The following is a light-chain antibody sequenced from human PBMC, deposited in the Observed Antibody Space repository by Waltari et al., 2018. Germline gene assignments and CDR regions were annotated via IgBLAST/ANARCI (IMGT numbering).Light chain of an antibody. Sequence: QLVLTQSPSASASLGASVKLTCTLSSGHSSNVIAWHQQRPEKGPRYLMKVNRDGSHSKGDEIPDRFSGSSSGAGRYLTISSLQSEDEADYYCQTGGHGTWVFGGGTKLTVL. J-gene: IGLJ3*02. CDR1: SGHSSNV. CDR2: VNRDGSH. CDR3: QTGGHGTWV. V-gene: IGLV4-69*01.